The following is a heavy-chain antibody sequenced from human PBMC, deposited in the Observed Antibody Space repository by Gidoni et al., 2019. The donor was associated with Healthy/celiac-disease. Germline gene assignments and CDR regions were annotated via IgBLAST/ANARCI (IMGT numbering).Heavy chain of an antibody. Sequence: QVQLVESGGGVVQPGRSLRLSCAASGFTLSSYGMHWVRQAPGKGLEWVAVISYDGSNKYYADSVKGRFTISRDNSKNTLYLQMNSLRAEDTAVYYCAKDPATIDSLYYYYYGMDVWGQGTTVTVSS. D-gene: IGHD5-12*01. V-gene: IGHV3-30*18. CDR2: ISYDGSNK. CDR3: AKDPATIDSLYYYYYGMDV. CDR1: GFTLSSYG. J-gene: IGHJ6*02.